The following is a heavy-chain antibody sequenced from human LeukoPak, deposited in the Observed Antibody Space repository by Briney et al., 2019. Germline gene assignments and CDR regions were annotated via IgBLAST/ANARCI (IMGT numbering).Heavy chain of an antibody. CDR3: ARDRGIDYYGSGTYYRHYYYYMDV. Sequence: GSVKVSFKASGYTLTGYYMHWVRQAPGQGLEWMGWSNPNSGGTNYAQKFQGRVTMTRDTSISTAYMELSRLRSDDTAVYYCARDRGIDYYGSGTYYRHYYYYMDVWGKGTTVTVSS. CDR2: SNPNSGGT. CDR1: GYTLTGYY. V-gene: IGHV1-2*02. J-gene: IGHJ6*03. D-gene: IGHD3-10*01.